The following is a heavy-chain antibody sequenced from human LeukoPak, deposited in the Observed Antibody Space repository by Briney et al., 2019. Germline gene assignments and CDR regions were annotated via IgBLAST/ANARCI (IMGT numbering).Heavy chain of an antibody. D-gene: IGHD1-7*01. J-gene: IGHJ1*01. CDR2: INTNTGNP. CDR1: GYIFSIYA. V-gene: IGHV7-4-1*02. Sequence: ASVKVSCKASGYIFSIYAVIWVRQAPGQGLELMGWINTNTGNPTYAQGFTGRFVFSLDTSVSTAYLQISRLKAEDTAVYYCARDYTVALGTTTYFQHWGQGTLVTVSS. CDR3: ARDYTVALGTTTYFQH.